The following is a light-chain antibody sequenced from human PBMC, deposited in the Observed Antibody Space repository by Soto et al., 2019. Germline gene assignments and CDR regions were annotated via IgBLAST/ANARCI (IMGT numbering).Light chain of an antibody. CDR2: DVS. CDR1: SSDVGNYNY. CDR3: SSYTTSSTLYV. J-gene: IGLJ1*01. Sequence: QSALTQPASVSGSPGQSITISCTGTSSDVGNYNYVSWYQQYPGKAPKLMIYDVSYRPSGVSNRFSGSKSGNTASLTISGLQAEDEADYYCSSYTTSSTLYVFGTGTKLTVL. V-gene: IGLV2-14*01.